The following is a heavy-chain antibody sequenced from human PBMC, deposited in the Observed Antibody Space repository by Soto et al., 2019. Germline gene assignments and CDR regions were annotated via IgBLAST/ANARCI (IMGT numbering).Heavy chain of an antibody. Sequence: SETLSLTCTVSGGSINNHYWSWIRQPPGQGLEWIGYIYYSGSTNYNPSLKSRVTMSVDTSKNQFSLKLSSLTAADTAIYYCARANGFFTYWGQGTLVPVSS. V-gene: IGHV4-59*11. D-gene: IGHD4-17*01. CDR2: IYYSGST. CDR3: ARANGFFTY. J-gene: IGHJ4*02. CDR1: GGSINNHY.